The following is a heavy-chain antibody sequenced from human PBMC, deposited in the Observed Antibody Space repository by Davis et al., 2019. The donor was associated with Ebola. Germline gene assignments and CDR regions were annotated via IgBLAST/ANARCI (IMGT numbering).Heavy chain of an antibody. V-gene: IGHV4-39*07. CDR2: IYYSGST. D-gene: IGHD5/OR15-5a*01. J-gene: IGHJ5*02. Sequence: GSLRLSCTVSGGSISSSSYYWGWIRQPPGKGLEWIGSIYYSGSTYYNPSLKSRVTISVDTSKNQFSLKLSSVTAADTAVYYCARGIGSVTARFDPWGQGTLVTVSS. CDR3: ARGIGSVTARFDP. CDR1: GGSISSSSYY.